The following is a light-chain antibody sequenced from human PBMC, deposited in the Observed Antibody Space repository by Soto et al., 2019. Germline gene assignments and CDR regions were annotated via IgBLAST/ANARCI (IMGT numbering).Light chain of an antibody. J-gene: IGKJ1*01. Sequence: EIVLTQSPATLSLSPGERATLSCRASQSVPSGDVAWYQQKPGQAPRLLIYAASSRANGIPDRFSGSGSLTEFTLTINRLEPEDFAVYYCQQYGGSRTFGQGTRVEIK. CDR3: QQYGGSRT. V-gene: IGKV3-20*01. CDR2: AAS. CDR1: QSVPSGD.